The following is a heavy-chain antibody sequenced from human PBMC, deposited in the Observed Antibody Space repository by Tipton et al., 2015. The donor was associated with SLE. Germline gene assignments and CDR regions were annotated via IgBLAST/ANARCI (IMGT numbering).Heavy chain of an antibody. Sequence: TLSLTCTVSGGSISSYYWSWIRQPPGKGLEWIGYIYYSGSTNYNPSLKSRVTISVDTSKNQFSLKLSSVTAADTAVYYCARAQGHYYDSSGYGWFDPWGRGTLVTVSS. J-gene: IGHJ5*02. V-gene: IGHV4-59*01. D-gene: IGHD3-22*01. CDR3: ARAQGHYYDSSGYGWFDP. CDR1: GGSISSYY. CDR2: IYYSGST.